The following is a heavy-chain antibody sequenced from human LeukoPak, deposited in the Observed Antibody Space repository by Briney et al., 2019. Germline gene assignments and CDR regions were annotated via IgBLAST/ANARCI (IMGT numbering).Heavy chain of an antibody. D-gene: IGHD3-10*01. CDR2: IIPIFGTA. CDR1: GGTFSSYA. V-gene: IGHV1-69*06. J-gene: IGHJ4*02. Sequence: SVKVSCKASGGTFSSYAISWVRQAPGQGLEWMGGIIPIFGTANYAQKFQGRVTITADKSTSTAYMELSSLRSEDTAVYYCARMIRPYGSGSSFSLYYFDYWGQGTLVTVSS. CDR3: ARMIRPYGSGSSFSLYYFDY.